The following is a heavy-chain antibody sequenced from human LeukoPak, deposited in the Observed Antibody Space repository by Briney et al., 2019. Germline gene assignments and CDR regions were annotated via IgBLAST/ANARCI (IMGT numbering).Heavy chain of an antibody. V-gene: IGHV1-46*01. D-gene: IGHD5-18*01. Sequence: ASVKVSCKASGYTFTNYYIHWVRQAPGQGLEWMGLINPGGDNTDYAQNFQGRVTMTRDTSTSTVYMGLSSLRSEDTAVYYCARDLSGYSYVEGSDWGQGTLVTVSS. CDR2: INPGGDNT. CDR3: ARDLSGYSYVEGSD. J-gene: IGHJ4*02. CDR1: GYTFTNYY.